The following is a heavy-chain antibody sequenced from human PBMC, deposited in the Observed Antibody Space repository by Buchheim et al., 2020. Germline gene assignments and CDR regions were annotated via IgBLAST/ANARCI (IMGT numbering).Heavy chain of an antibody. D-gene: IGHD2-8*01. CDR2: IKQDGSEK. CDR3: ARDLVLMVYASYYYYYGMDV. J-gene: IGHJ6*02. V-gene: IGHV3-7*01. CDR1: GFTFSSYW. Sequence: EVQLVESGGGLVQPGGSLRLSCAASGFTFSSYWMSWVRQAPGKGLEWVANIKQDGSEKYYVDSVKGRFTLSRDNAKNSLYLQMNSLRAEDTAVYYCARDLVLMVYASYYYYYGMDVWGQGTT.